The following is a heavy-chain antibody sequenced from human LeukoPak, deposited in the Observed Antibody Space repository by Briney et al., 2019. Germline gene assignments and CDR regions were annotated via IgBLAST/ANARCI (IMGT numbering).Heavy chain of an antibody. CDR1: GFTLRSFR. J-gene: IGHJ4*02. V-gene: IGHV3-7*04. CDR2: IKLDGSEQ. Sequence: PGGSLRLSCAASGFTLRSFRMNWVRQAPGKGLQWVATIKLDGSEQYYVDPVKGRFTISRDNAKNSLYLQMNSLRAEDTAVYYCARSSDGAFDYWGQGTLVTVSS. CDR3: ARSSDGAFDY. D-gene: IGHD3-22*01.